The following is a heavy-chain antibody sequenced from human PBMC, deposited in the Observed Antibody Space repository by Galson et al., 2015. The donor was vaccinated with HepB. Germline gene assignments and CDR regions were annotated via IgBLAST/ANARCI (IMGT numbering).Heavy chain of an antibody. CDR2: IYYSGST. Sequence: LSLTCTVSGGSISSYYWSWIRQPPGKGLEWIGYIYYSGSTNYNPSLKSRVTISVDTSKNQFSLKLSSVTAADTAVYYCARHPALIAAAGYYFDYWGQGTLVTVSS. CDR3: ARHPALIAAAGYYFDY. CDR1: GGSISSYY. V-gene: IGHV4-59*08. J-gene: IGHJ4*02. D-gene: IGHD6-13*01.